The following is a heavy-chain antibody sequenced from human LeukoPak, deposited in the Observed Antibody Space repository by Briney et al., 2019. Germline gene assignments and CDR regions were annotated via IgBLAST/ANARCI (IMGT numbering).Heavy chain of an antibody. J-gene: IGHJ4*02. V-gene: IGHV1-2*02. CDR3: ARDNCSGGSCYSYFDY. CDR1: GYTFTGYY. Sequence: ASVKVSCKASGYTFTGYYMHWVRQPPRQGLEGMGGINPNSGGTNYAQNFQGRVPMTRDTSISTAYMELSRLRSDDTAVYYCARDNCSGGSCYSYFDYWGQGTLVTVSS. CDR2: INPNSGGT. D-gene: IGHD2-15*01.